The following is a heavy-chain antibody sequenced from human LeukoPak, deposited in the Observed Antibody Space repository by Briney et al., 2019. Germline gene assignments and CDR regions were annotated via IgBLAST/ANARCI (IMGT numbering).Heavy chain of an antibody. CDR1: GFTFSRNA. CDR2: IKSKTDGGTR. V-gene: IGHV3-15*07. Sequence: KAGGSLRLSCAASGFTFSRNAMNWVRQAPGKGLEWVGRIKSKTDGGTRDYAAPVKGRFTISRDDSKNTLYLQMNSLKTEDTGVYYCTTVGSLIVGTTEGENWFDPWGQGTLVTVSS. D-gene: IGHD1-26*01. CDR3: TTVGSLIVGTTEGENWFDP. J-gene: IGHJ5*02.